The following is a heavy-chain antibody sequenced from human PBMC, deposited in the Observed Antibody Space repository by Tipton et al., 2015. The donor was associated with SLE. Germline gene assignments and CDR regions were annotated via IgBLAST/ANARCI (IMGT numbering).Heavy chain of an antibody. J-gene: IGHJ4*02. V-gene: IGHV3-11*01. D-gene: IGHD3-10*01. CDR2: ISSSGSTI. CDR3: ARTNPMVQGIGYFDY. Sequence: GSLRLSCAASGFTFSDYYMSWIRQAPGKGLEWVSYISSSGSTIYYADSVKGRFTISRDNAKNSLYLQMNSLRAEDTAMYYCARTNPMVQGIGYFDYWGQGTLVTVSS. CDR1: GFTFSDYY.